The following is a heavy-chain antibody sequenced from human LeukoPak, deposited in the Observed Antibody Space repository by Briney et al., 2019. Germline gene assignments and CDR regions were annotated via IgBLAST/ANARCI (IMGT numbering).Heavy chain of an antibody. D-gene: IGHD5-12*01. CDR2: ISGSGGST. CDR1: GFTFSSYA. CDR3: ASYSGYDWGPFDY. Sequence: GGSLRLSCAASGFTFSSYAMSWVRQAPGKGLEWVSAISGSGGSTYYADSVKGRFTISRDNSKNTLYLQMNSLRAEDTAVYYCASYSGYDWGPFDYWGQGTLVTVSS. J-gene: IGHJ4*02. V-gene: IGHV3-23*01.